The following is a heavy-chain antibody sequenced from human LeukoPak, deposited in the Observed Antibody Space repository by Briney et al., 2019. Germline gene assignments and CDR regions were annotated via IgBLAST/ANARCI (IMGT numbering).Heavy chain of an antibody. CDR3: ARDSYCSSTSCPKLYYYYGMDV. Sequence: GGSLRLSCAASGFTFSSYSMNWVRQAPGKGLERVSSISSSSSYIYYADSVKGRFTISRDNAKNSLYLQMNSLRAEDTAVYYCARDSYCSSTSCPKLYYYYGMDVWGQGTTVTVSS. V-gene: IGHV3-21*01. CDR1: GFTFSSYS. J-gene: IGHJ6*02. CDR2: ISSSSSYI. D-gene: IGHD2-2*01.